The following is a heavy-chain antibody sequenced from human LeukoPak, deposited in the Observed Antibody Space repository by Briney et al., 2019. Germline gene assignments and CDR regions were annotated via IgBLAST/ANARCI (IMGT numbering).Heavy chain of an antibody. V-gene: IGHV1-69*04. CDR1: GYTFSSYG. Sequence: SVKVSCKTSGYTFSSYGVSWVRQAPGQGLEWMGRIIPILGIANYAQKFQGRVTITADKSTSTAYMELSSLRSEDTAVYYCAREEWLRTFDYWGQGTLVTVSS. J-gene: IGHJ4*02. D-gene: IGHD5-18*01. CDR2: IIPILGIA. CDR3: AREEWLRTFDY.